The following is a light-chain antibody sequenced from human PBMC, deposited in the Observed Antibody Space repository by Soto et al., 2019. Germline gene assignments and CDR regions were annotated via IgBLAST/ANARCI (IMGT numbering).Light chain of an antibody. CDR3: QQYGDWPLT. CDR1: QSVGNN. J-gene: IGKJ4*01. V-gene: IGKV3-15*01. CDR2: ATS. Sequence: EIVVTRSPATLSVSPGERATLSCRASQSVGNNFAWYQQKPGQAPRLLIFATSTRATGVPARFSGSGSGTEFTVTISSLQSEDFAVYYCQQYGDWPLTFGGGAKVEIE.